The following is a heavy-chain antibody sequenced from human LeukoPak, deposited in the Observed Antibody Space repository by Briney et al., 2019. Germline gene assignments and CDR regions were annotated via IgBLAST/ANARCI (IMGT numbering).Heavy chain of an antibody. V-gene: IGHV1-2*02. CDR3: ARDPVYGSGSYPRDY. CDR1: GYTFTGYY. CDR2: INPNSGGT. Sequence: ASVKVSCKASGYTFTGYYMHWVRQAPGQGLEWMGWINPNSGGTNYAQKFQGRVTMTRDTSISTAYMELSRLRSDDTAMYYCARDPVYGSGSYPRDYWGQGTLVTVSS. D-gene: IGHD3-10*01. J-gene: IGHJ4*02.